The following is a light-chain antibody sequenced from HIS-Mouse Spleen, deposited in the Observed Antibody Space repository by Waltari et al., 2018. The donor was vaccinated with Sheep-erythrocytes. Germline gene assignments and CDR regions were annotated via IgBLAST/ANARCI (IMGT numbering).Light chain of an antibody. CDR3: QAWDSSTAV. J-gene: IGLJ2*01. V-gene: IGLV3-1*01. CDR1: TLGDKY. CDR2: KDS. Sequence: SYELTQPPSVSVSPGQTASITCSGDTLGDKYACWYQQKPGQSPVLVIYKDSKRPSGIPSRFSGSNSGNTATLTISGTQAMDEADYYCQAWDSSTAVFGGGTKLTVL.